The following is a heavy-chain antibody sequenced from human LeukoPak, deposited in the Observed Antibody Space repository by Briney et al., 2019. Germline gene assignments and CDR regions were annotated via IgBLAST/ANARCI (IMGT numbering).Heavy chain of an antibody. J-gene: IGHJ4*02. D-gene: IGHD3-22*01. CDR1: GFTLSDFG. CDR2: LWSGGTNY. V-gene: IGHV3-33*01. Sequence: GGSLTLSCSAFGFTLSDFGMHWVRQAPGKGLEWVAVLWSGGTNYYYADSVKGRVVISRDTSKNTLYLQMNSLRAEDSAIYYCARDAIGDEYYFGYWGQGTLVTVSS. CDR3: ARDAIGDEYYFGY.